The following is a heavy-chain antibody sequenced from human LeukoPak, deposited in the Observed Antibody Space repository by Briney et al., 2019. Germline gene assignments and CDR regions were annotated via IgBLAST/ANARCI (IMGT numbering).Heavy chain of an antibody. Sequence: SGPTLVNPTQTLPLTCTFSGFSLSTSGMCVSWIRQPPGKALEWLARIDWDDDKYYSTSLKTRLTISKDTSKNQVVLTMTNMDPVDTATYYCAWIRAPKYSSSPTDYYYYMDVWGKGTTVTVSS. CDR2: IDWDDDK. CDR1: GFSLSTSGMC. J-gene: IGHJ6*03. D-gene: IGHD6-6*01. V-gene: IGHV2-70*11. CDR3: AWIRAPKYSSSPTDYYYYMDV.